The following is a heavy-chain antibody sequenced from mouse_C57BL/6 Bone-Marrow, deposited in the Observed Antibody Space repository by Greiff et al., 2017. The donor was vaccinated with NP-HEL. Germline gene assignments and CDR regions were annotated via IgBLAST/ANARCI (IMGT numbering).Heavy chain of an antibody. V-gene: IGHV1-82*01. CDR3: ARRITTVVAAFDY. J-gene: IGHJ2*01. Sequence: QVQLQQSGPELVKPGASVKISCKASGYAFTSSWVNWVKQRPGKGLEWIGQIYPGDGDTNYNEKFKGKATLTADKSSSTAYMQLSSLTSEDSAVYFRARRITTVVAAFDYWGQGTTVTVSS. CDR2: IYPGDGDT. CDR1: GYAFTSSW. D-gene: IGHD1-1*01.